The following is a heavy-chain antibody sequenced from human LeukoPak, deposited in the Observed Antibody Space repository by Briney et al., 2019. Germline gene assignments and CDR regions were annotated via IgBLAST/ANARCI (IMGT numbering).Heavy chain of an antibody. J-gene: IGHJ6*03. CDR2: INWNGGST. CDR1: GFTFDDYG. D-gene: IGHD3-10*01. Sequence: GGSLRLSCAASGFTFDDYGMSWVRQAPGKGLEWVSGINWNGGSTGYADPVKGLFTISRDNAKNSLYLQMNSLRAEDTAVYYCARSGRGVDSFYFYMDVWGKGTTVTVSS. V-gene: IGHV3-20*04. CDR3: ARSGRGVDSFYFYMDV.